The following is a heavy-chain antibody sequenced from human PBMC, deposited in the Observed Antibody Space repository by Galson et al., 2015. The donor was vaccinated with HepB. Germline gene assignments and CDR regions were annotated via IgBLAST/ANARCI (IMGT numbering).Heavy chain of an antibody. V-gene: IGHV3-30-3*01. J-gene: IGHJ3*02. Sequence: SLSLSCAASGFTFSSYAMHWDRQAPGKGLEWVAVISYDGSNKYYADSVKGRFTISRDNSKNTLYLQMNSLRAEDTAVYYCARPPIYCSGGSCPPDDTFDIWGQGTMVTVSS. CDR2: ISYDGSNK. CDR1: GFTFSSYA. CDR3: ARPPIYCSGGSCPPDDTFDI. D-gene: IGHD2-15*01.